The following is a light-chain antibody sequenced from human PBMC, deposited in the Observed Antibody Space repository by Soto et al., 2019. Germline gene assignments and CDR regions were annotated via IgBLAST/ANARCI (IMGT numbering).Light chain of an antibody. CDR3: QQYGSAPWT. CDR1: HSVSSSY. J-gene: IGKJ1*01. V-gene: IGKV3-20*01. Sequence: EIVLTQSPGTLSLSPGERATLSCRASHSVSSSYLAWYQQKPGQAPRLLIYGASSRARGIPDRFGGSGSGTDFTLTVSRLEPEDFAVYYCQQYGSAPWTFGQGTKV. CDR2: GAS.